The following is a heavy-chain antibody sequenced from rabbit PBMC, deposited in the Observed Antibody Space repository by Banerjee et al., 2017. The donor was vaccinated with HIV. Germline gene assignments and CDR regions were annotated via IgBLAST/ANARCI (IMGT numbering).Heavy chain of an antibody. D-gene: IGHD6-1*01. CDR3: ARRGSYGAMFNL. J-gene: IGHJ4*01. Sequence: QEQLEESGGDLVKPEGSLTLTCTASGFSFSNKYVMCWVRQAPGKGLEWIACINTSSGNTVYATWAKGRFTISRTSSTTVALQMTSLTAADTATYFCARRGSYGAMFNLWGPGTLVTVS. CDR1: GFSFSNKYV. V-gene: IGHV1S45*01. CDR2: INTSSGNT.